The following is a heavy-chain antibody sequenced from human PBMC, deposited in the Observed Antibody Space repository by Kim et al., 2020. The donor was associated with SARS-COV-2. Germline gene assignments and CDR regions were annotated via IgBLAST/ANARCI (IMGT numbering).Heavy chain of an antibody. D-gene: IGHD6-6*01. Sequence: GGSLRLSCAASGFTFSSYAMHWVRQAPGKGLEWVAVISYDGSNKYYADSVKGRFTISRDNSKNTLYLQMNSLRAEDTAVYYCATAYSSSANDTPDYWGQG. J-gene: IGHJ4*02. CDR2: ISYDGSNK. CDR3: ATAYSSSANDTPDY. V-gene: IGHV3-30*04. CDR1: GFTFSSYA.